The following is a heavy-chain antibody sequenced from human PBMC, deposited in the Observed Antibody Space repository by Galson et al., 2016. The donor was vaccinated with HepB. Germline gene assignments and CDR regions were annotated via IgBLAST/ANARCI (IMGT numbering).Heavy chain of an antibody. V-gene: IGHV1-69*04. J-gene: IGHJ5*02. CDR3: ARATSGYFDH. Sequence: SVKVSCKASGGAFINYALSWVRQAPGQGLEWMGRIMPMLDRTDYAQRFQGRLTITADKSSNTAYMVLNSLRSADTAVYYCARATSGYFDHWGQGTLVSVSS. D-gene: IGHD3-3*01. CDR1: GGAFINYA. CDR2: IMPMLDRT.